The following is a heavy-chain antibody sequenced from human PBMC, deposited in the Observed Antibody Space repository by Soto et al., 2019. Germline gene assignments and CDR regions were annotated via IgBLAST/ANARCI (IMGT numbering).Heavy chain of an antibody. Sequence: GWSLRLSCASSGFTFISYSMNWVRQAPGKGLEWVSYISSRSSTIYYADSVKGRFTISRDNAKNSLYLQMNSLRDEDTAVYYCARDPGSGSYFEAFDIWGQGTMVTVSS. D-gene: IGHD1-26*01. V-gene: IGHV3-48*02. CDR3: ARDPGSGSYFEAFDI. CDR1: GFTFISYS. CDR2: ISSRSSTI. J-gene: IGHJ3*02.